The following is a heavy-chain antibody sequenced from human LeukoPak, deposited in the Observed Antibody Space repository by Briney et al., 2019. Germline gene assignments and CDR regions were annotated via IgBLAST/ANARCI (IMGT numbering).Heavy chain of an antibody. CDR1: GGSISSSSYY. J-gene: IGHJ4*02. V-gene: IGHV4-39*07. CDR2: IYYSGST. Sequence: PSGTLSLTCTVSGGSISSSSYYWGWIRHPPGKGLEWIGSIYYSGSTYYNPSLKSRVTISVDTSKNQFSLKLSSVTAADTAVYYCASANCSGGSCYLDDWGQGTLVTVSS. D-gene: IGHD2-15*01. CDR3: ASANCSGGSCYLDD.